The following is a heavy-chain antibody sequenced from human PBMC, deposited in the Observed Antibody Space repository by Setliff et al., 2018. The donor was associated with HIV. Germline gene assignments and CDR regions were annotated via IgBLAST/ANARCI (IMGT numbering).Heavy chain of an antibody. Sequence: PSETLSLTCTVSGGSISTSNWWGWIRQTPGKGLEWIGYIYYSGSTNYNPSLKSRVTMSLDTSKNQFSLQLNSVTALDTAVYYCARKGSSSSFSYYYYSMDVWGQGTTVTVSS. CDR2: IYYSGST. D-gene: IGHD6-6*01. V-gene: IGHV4-28*06. CDR1: GGSISTSNW. J-gene: IGHJ6*02. CDR3: ARKGSSSSFSYYYYSMDV.